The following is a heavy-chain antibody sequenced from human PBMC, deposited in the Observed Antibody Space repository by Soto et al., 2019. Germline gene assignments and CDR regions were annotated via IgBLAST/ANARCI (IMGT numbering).Heavy chain of an antibody. J-gene: IGHJ5*02. CDR1: GGTFSSYA. CDR2: IIPIFGTA. CDR3: ARNRKPEYNWFDP. D-gene: IGHD3-10*01. Sequence: SVKVSCKASGGTFSSYAISCVLQAPGQGLEWMGGIIPIFGTANYAQKFQGRVTITADKSTSTAYMELSSLRSEDTAVYYCARNRKPEYNWFDPWGQGTLVTVSS. V-gene: IGHV1-69*06.